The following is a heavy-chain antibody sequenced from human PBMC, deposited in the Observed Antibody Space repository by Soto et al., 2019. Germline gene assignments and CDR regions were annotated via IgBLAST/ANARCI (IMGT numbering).Heavy chain of an antibody. Sequence: EVQLVDSGGGLVQPGVSLRLSCAASEFTFRSYWMHWVRQSPGKGLVWVSRISGDGSSTNYADSVKGRFTISRDNAKNTVYLQTDSLRAEDTAVYYCARSLPGTYGAFDLWGQGTMVTVSS. V-gene: IGHV3-74*01. D-gene: IGHD1-7*01. CDR1: EFTFRSYW. J-gene: IGHJ3*01. CDR3: ARSLPGTYGAFDL. CDR2: ISGDGSST.